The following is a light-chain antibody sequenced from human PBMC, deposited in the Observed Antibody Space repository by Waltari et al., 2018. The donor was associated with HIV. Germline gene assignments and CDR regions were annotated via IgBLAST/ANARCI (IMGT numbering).Light chain of an antibody. CDR2: RNT. J-gene: IGLJ3*02. V-gene: IGLV1-47*01. CDR1: SSNIGSNS. CDR3: AAWDDSLSAPV. Sequence: QSVLTQPPSASGTPGQRVTISCSGSSSNIGSNSVYWYQQLPGTTPKLLIYRNTQRPSGVPDRFSGSKSGTSTSLAISGRRSEDEADYYCAAWDDSLSAPVFGGGTKLTVL.